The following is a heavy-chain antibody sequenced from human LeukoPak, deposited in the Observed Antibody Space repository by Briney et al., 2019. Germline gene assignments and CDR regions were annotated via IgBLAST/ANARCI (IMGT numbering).Heavy chain of an antibody. D-gene: IGHD3/OR15-3a*01. Sequence: GAAVKVSCKASGYTFIRYYIHWVRQAPGQGLEWMGIVNPSGDSTNYAQKFQGRVTMTRDTSTSTVYMELSSLGSEDTAVYYCARWTTTYLDYWGQGTLVTVSS. CDR3: ARWTTTYLDY. J-gene: IGHJ4*02. CDR1: GYTFIRYY. CDR2: VNPSGDST. V-gene: IGHV1-46*01.